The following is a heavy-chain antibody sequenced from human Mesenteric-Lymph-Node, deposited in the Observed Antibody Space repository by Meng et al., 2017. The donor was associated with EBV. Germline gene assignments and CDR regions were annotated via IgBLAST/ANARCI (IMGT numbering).Heavy chain of an antibody. D-gene: IGHD6-6*01. CDR1: GFTVSDYD. J-gene: IGHJ4*02. V-gene: IGHV3-11*01. CDR2: VSGSDTTR. Sequence: VKVVESAGGLGEHGGSLRLSCAASGFTVSDYDMSWIRQAPGKGLEWGSDVSGSDTTRYYADSVKGRFTISRNNAKNSLYLQMNSLRAEDTAVYYSARDPAPYSSSGFCDYWGQGTLVTVSS. CDR3: ARDPAPYSSSGFCDY.